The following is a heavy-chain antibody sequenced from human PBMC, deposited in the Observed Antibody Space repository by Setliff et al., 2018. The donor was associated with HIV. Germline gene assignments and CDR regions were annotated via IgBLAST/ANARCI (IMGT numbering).Heavy chain of an antibody. D-gene: IGHD2-21*01. Sequence: ASVKVSCKASGYTFTDHYMHWVRQAPGQGLEWMGWINPNSGGTNYAQKFKGRVTMTRDTSISTVYMELSRLRSDDTAVYYCARYWGDGDYWGQGTLVTVSS. CDR3: ARYWGDGDY. CDR1: GYTFTDHY. J-gene: IGHJ4*02. CDR2: INPNSGGT. V-gene: IGHV1-2*02.